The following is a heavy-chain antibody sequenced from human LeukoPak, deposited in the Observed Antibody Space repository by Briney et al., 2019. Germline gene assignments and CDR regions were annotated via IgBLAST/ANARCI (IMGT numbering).Heavy chain of an antibody. CDR3: ASQWSVTNTRRFAI. CDR2: LYSTGTT. CDR1: GNFISSGFY. Sequence: PSETLSLTCTVSGNFISSGFYRVWLRQTPGKGLQWIGSLYSTGTTYYNPSLAGRVTVSTDSSKNQLSLKLRSVTAADTAVYYCASQWSVTNTRRFAIWGQGSRVTVSS. V-gene: IGHV4-38-2*02. J-gene: IGHJ3*02. D-gene: IGHD4-17*01.